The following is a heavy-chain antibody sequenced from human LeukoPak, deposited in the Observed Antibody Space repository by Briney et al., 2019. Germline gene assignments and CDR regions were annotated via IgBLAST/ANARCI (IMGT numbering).Heavy chain of an antibody. CDR3: AKGGMVRGEYDY. V-gene: IGHV3-23*01. CDR1: GFTFSNYA. D-gene: IGHD3-10*01. J-gene: IGHJ4*02. Sequence: GGSLRLSCAASGFTFSNYAMGWVCQAPGTGLQWVSAISGSGGSTYYADSVKGRFTISRDNSKNTLFLQMNSLRAEDTAVYYCAKGGMVRGEYDYWGQGTLVTVSS. CDR2: ISGSGGST.